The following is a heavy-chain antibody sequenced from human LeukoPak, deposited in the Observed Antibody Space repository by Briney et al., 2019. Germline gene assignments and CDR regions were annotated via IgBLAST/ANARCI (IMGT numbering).Heavy chain of an antibody. CDR2: ISYDGSNK. CDR1: GFTFSSYA. J-gene: IGHJ4*02. V-gene: IGHV3-30-3*01. Sequence: PGGSLRLSCAASGFTFSSYAMHWVRQAPGKGLEGVAVISYDGSNKYYADSVKGRFTISRDNSKNTLYLQMNSLRAQDTAVYYCARDSYSSSYGDGFFDYWGQGTLVTVSS. CDR3: ARDSYSSSYGDGFFDY. D-gene: IGHD6-6*01.